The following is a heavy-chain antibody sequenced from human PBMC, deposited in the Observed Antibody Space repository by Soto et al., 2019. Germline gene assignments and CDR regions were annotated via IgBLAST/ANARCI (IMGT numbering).Heavy chain of an antibody. D-gene: IGHD5-12*01. J-gene: IGHJ4*02. Sequence: GASVKVSCKASGYTFTSYAMHWVRQAPGQRLEWMGWINAGNGNTKYSQKFQGRVTITRDTSASTAYMELSSLRSEDTAVYYCARLIVATMTDEAFDDWGQGTLVTVSS. CDR1: GYTFTSYA. V-gene: IGHV1-3*01. CDR2: INAGNGNT. CDR3: ARLIVATMTDEAFDD.